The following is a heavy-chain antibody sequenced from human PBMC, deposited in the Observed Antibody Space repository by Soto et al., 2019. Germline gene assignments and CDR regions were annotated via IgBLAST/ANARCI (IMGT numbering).Heavy chain of an antibody. CDR2: MNPNSGNT. CDR3: ARGLVVVAATPNWFDP. J-gene: IGHJ5*02. CDR1: GYTFTSYD. D-gene: IGHD2-15*01. Sequence: ASVKVSCEASGYTFTSYDINWVRQATGQGLEWMGWMNPNSGNTGYAQKFQGRVTMTRNTSISTAYMELSSLRSEDTAVYYCARGLVVVAATPNWFDPWGQGTRVTVSS. V-gene: IGHV1-8*01.